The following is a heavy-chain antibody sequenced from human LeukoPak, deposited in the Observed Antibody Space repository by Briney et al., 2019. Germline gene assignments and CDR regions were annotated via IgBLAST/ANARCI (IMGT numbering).Heavy chain of an antibody. Sequence: PGRSLRLSCAASGFTFRSYGMHWVRQAPGKGLEWVAVISYDGSNKNYADSVKGRFTISRDNSKNTLYLQMNSLRAEDTAVYYCATSNYGDSDYWGQGTLVTVSS. J-gene: IGHJ4*02. CDR3: ATSNYGDSDY. CDR2: ISYDGSNK. V-gene: IGHV3-30*03. D-gene: IGHD4-17*01. CDR1: GFTFRSYG.